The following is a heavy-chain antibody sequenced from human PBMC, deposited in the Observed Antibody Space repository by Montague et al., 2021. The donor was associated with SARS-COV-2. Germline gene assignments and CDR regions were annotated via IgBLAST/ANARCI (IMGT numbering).Heavy chain of an antibody. V-gene: IGHV3-7*01. Sequence: SLRLSCAASGFTFSSYWMSWVRQAPGKGLEWVANIKQDGSEKYYVDSVEGRFTISRDNAQTSLYLQMNSLRVEDTAVYYCAAGQSSSWLWGQGTLVTVSS. D-gene: IGHD6-13*01. J-gene: IGHJ4*02. CDR3: AAGQSSSWL. CDR1: GFTFSSYW. CDR2: IKQDGSEK.